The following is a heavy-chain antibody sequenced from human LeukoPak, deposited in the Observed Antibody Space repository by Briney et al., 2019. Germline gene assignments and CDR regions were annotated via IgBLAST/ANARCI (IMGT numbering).Heavy chain of an antibody. Sequence: QPGGSLRLSCAASGFTFSRHWMYWVRQAPGKGLEWVANIKQDGSAKPYVDSVKGRFTISRDNAKNSLFLQMNSLRVEDTAVYYCARDNRWSADFWGQGTLVTVSS. V-gene: IGHV3-7*03. CDR3: ARDNRWSADF. CDR2: IKQDGSAK. D-gene: IGHD4-23*01. CDR1: GFTFSRHW. J-gene: IGHJ4*02.